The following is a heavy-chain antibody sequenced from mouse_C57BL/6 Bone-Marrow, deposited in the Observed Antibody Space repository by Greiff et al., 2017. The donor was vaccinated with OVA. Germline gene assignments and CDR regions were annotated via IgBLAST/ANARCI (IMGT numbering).Heavy chain of an antibody. Sequence: VQLQQPGAELVKPGASVKLSCKASGYTFTSYWMHWVKQRPGQGLEWIGMIHPNSGSTNYNEKFKSKATLSVDKSSSTAYMQLSSLTSEASAVYYCARNYGSSRRAYWGQGTLVTVSA. CDR3: ARNYGSSRRAY. CDR1: GYTFTSYW. D-gene: IGHD1-1*01. CDR2: IHPNSGST. J-gene: IGHJ3*01. V-gene: IGHV1-64*01.